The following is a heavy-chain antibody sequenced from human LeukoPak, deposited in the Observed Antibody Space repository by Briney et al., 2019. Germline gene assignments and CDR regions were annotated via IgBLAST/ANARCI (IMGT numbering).Heavy chain of an antibody. V-gene: IGHV1-2*02. D-gene: IGHD3-22*01. CDR2: INPITGGT. J-gene: IGHJ3*02. CDR3: ARVTTYYYDNSGSDSSGSSWDARAFDI. Sequence: ASVKVSCKASGYTFIGYYIHWVRQAPGQGLEWMGWINPITGGTNYAQKFQGRVTMTRDTSITTAYMELSRLKSDDTAVFYCARVTTYYYDNSGSDSSGSSWDARAFDIWGQGTMVTVSS. CDR1: GYTFIGYY.